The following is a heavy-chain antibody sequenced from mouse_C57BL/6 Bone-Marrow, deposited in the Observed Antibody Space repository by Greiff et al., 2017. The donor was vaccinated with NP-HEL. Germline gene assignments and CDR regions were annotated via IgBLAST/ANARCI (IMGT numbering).Heavy chain of an antibody. Sequence: EVHLVESGGDLVKPGGSLKLSCAASGFTFSSYGMSWVRQTPDKRLEWVATISSGGSYTYYPDSVKGRFTISRDNAKNTLYLQMSSLKSEDTAMYYCARLGGFRFWFAYWGQGTLVTVSA. CDR2: ISSGGSYT. CDR1: GFTFSSYG. V-gene: IGHV5-6*01. J-gene: IGHJ3*01. D-gene: IGHD4-1*01. CDR3: ARLGGFRFWFAY.